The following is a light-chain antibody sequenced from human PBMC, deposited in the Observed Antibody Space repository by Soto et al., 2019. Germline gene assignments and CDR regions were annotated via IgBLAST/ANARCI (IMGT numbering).Light chain of an antibody. Sequence: QSALTQPPSASGSPGQTVTISCTGTSDDIGTYNYVSWYQQHAGSVPRLIIFEVDKRPSGVPTRFSGSKSGNTASLTISGLRAEDEADYYCCSYTSSTTPLFGGGTKLTVL. J-gene: IGLJ2*01. CDR1: SDDIGTYNY. V-gene: IGLV2-8*01. CDR2: EVD. CDR3: CSYTSSTTPL.